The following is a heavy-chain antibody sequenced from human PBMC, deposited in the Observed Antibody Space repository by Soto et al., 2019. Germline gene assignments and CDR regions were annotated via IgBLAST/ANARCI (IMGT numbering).Heavy chain of an antibody. CDR3: ARVITVFGVARHAFDI. V-gene: IGHV4-31*03. CDR2: IYYSGST. J-gene: IGHJ3*02. D-gene: IGHD3-3*01. CDR1: GGSISSGDYY. Sequence: QVQLQESGPGLVKPSQTLSLTCTVSGGSISSGDYYWSWIRQHPGKGLEWIGYIYYSGSTYFNPSLKSRATISVDTSKNHFSLKLSSVTAADTAVYYCARVITVFGVARHAFDIWGQGTMVTVSS.